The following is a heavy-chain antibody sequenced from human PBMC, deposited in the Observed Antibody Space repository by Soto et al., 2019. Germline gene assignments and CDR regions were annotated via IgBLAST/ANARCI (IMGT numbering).Heavy chain of an antibody. CDR3: AKDHRRHSSGYYYSRAAY. V-gene: IGHV3-30*18. D-gene: IGHD3-22*01. CDR2: ISYDGSNK. J-gene: IGHJ4*02. CDR1: GFTFISYG. Sequence: GGSLRLSCAASGFTFISYGMRWVRQAPGKGLEWVAVISYDGSNKYYADSVKGRFTISRDNSKNTLYLQMNSLRAEDTAVYYCAKDHRRHSSGYYYSRAAYWGQGTLVTVSS.